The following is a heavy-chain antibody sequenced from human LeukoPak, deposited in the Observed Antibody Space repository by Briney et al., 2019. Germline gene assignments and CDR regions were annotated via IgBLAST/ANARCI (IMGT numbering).Heavy chain of an antibody. CDR1: GFTFSSYG. V-gene: IGHV3-33*01. D-gene: IGHD3-22*01. CDR3: ARDGPFYYDSSGYYPLDY. Sequence: GGSLRLSCAASGFTFSSYGMHWVRQAPGKGLEWVAVIWYDGSNKYYADSVKGRFTISRDNSKNTLYLQMNSLRAEDTAVYYCARDGPFYYDSSGYYPLDYWGQGTLVTVSS. CDR2: IWYDGSNK. J-gene: IGHJ4*02.